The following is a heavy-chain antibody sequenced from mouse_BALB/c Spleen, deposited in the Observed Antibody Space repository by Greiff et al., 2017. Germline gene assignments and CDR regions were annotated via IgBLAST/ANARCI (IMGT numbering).Heavy chain of an antibody. V-gene: IGHV2-9-2*01. J-gene: IGHJ3*01. CDR3: VRDGYYAWFAY. Sequence: VQLVESGPGLVAPSPSLSITCTVSGFSLTSYDISWIRQPPGKGLEWLGVIWTGGGTNYNSAFMSRLSISKDNSKSQVFLKMNSLQTDDTAIYYCVRDGYYAWFAYWGQGTLVTVSA. CDR1: GFSLTSYD. D-gene: IGHD2-3*01. CDR2: IWTGGGT.